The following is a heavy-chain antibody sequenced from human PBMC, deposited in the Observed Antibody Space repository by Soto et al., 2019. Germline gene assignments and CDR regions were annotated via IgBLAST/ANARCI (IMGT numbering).Heavy chain of an antibody. Sequence: ASVKVSCKASGYTFTSYAMHWVRQAPGQRLEWMGWINAGNGNTKYSQKFQGRVTITRDTSASTAYMELSSLRSEDTAVYYCARDGRSSDWKPSSYYYGMDVWGQGTTVTVSS. CDR3: ARDGRSSDWKPSSYYYGMDV. V-gene: IGHV1-3*01. J-gene: IGHJ6*02. D-gene: IGHD6-19*01. CDR2: INAGNGNT. CDR1: GYTFTSYA.